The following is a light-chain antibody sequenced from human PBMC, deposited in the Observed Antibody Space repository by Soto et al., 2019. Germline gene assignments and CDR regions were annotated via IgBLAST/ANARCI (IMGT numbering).Light chain of an antibody. CDR1: QNVYSKY. CDR2: GAS. CDR3: QKYGSSLWT. Sequence: EIVLTQSPGTLSLSPGERATLSCRASQNVYSKYLAWYQQKPGQAPRLVIYGASSRATGIPDRFSGSGSETDFTLTISRLEPEDFAVYYCQKYGSSLWTFGQGTKVDIK. J-gene: IGKJ1*01. V-gene: IGKV3-20*01.